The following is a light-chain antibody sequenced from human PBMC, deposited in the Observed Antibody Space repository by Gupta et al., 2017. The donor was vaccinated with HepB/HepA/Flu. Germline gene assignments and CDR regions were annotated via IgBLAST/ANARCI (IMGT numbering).Light chain of an antibody. CDR2: EVN. CDR3: CSYAGITTWV. CDR1: SSDVGTYNF. V-gene: IGLV2-23*02. Sequence: QSALTQPASVSGSPGQSITISCTGSSSDVGTYNFVSWYQQQPGKAPKVIIYEVNQRPSGVSNRFSASKSGNTASLTISGLQAEDEADYYCCSYAGITTWVFGGGTKLTVL. J-gene: IGLJ3*02.